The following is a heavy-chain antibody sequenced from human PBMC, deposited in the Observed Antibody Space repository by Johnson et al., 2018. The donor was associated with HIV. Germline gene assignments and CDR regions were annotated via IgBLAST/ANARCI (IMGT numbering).Heavy chain of an antibody. CDR1: GFTFSSYG. V-gene: IGHV3-7*01. D-gene: IGHD6-13*01. J-gene: IGHJ3*01. CDR3: ARDGESQQLPLGDAFDV. CDR2: IKQDGSEK. Sequence: VQLVESGGGVVRPGGSLRLSCAASGFTFSSYGMHWVRQAPGKGLEWVANIKQDGSEKNYLDSVKARFMISRDNAKNTLYLQMNSLRAEDTAVYYCARDGESQQLPLGDAFDVWGQGTMVTVSS.